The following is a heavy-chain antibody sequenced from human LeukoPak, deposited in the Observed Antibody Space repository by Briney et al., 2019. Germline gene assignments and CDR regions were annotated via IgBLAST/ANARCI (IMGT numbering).Heavy chain of an antibody. J-gene: IGHJ4*02. D-gene: IGHD4-17*01. Sequence: GGSLRLSCAASGFTFSNDNMNWVRQAPGKGLEWVSYISSSSSTIYYADSMRGRFTISRDNAKNSLYLQMNRLRAEDTAVYYCARATAQIDYWGQGTLVTVSS. V-gene: IGHV3-48*01. CDR2: ISSSSSTI. CDR1: GFTFSNDN. CDR3: ARATAQIDY.